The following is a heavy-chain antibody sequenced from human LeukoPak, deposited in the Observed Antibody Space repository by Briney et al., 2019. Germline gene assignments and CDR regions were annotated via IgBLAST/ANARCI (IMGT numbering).Heavy chain of an antibody. CDR2: INHSGST. Sequence: SETLSLTCTVSGGSISTYYWSWIRQPPGKGLEWIGEINHSGSTNYNPYLKSRVTTSVDTSKNQFSLKLSSVTAADTAVYYCARTRGDYWGQGTLVTVSS. CDR1: GGSISTYY. J-gene: IGHJ4*02. D-gene: IGHD2-2*01. V-gene: IGHV4-34*01. CDR3: ARTRGDY.